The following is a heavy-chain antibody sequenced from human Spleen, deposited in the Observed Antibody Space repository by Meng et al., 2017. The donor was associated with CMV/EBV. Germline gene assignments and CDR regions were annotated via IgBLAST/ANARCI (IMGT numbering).Heavy chain of an antibody. CDR3: ARTGVVITFYWYFDL. D-gene: IGHD3-22*01. Sequence: SGFTFSSYAMHWVRQAPGKGLEYVSAISSNGGSTYYADSVKGRFTISRDNSKNTLYLQMGSLRAEDMAAYYCARTGVVITFYWYFDLWGRGTLVTVSS. V-gene: IGHV3-64*02. CDR2: ISSNGGST. J-gene: IGHJ2*01. CDR1: GFTFSSYA.